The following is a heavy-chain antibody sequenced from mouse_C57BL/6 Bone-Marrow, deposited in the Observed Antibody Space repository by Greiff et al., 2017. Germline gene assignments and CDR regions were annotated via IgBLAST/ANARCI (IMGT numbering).Heavy chain of an antibody. CDR1: GYTFTNYW. J-gene: IGHJ2*01. D-gene: IGHD2-4*01. CDR2: IYPGGGYT. V-gene: IGHV1-63*01. Sequence: VQLQESGAELVRPGTSVKMSCKASGYTFTNYWIGWAKQRPGHGLEWIGDIYPGGGYTNYNEKFKGKATLTADKSSSTAYMQFSSLTSEDSAIYYCARYYDYDAGYFDYWGQGTTLTVSS. CDR3: ARYYDYDAGYFDY.